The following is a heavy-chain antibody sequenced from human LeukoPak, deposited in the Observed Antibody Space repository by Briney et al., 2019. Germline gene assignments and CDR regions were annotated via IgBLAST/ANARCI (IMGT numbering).Heavy chain of an antibody. D-gene: IGHD5-18*01. CDR1: GGSTSTYY. Sequence: PSETLSLTCTVSGGSTSTYYWSWIRQPPGKGLEWIGYIYYSGSTNYNPSLKSRVTISVDTSKNQFSLKLSSVTAADTAVYYCARRGNVDTGRYWYFDLWGRGALVTVSS. J-gene: IGHJ2*01. CDR2: IYYSGST. CDR3: ARRGNVDTGRYWYFDL. V-gene: IGHV4-59*08.